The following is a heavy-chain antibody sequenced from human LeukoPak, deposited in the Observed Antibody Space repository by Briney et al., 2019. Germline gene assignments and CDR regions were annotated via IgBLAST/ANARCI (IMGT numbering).Heavy chain of an antibody. V-gene: IGHV3-30*02. CDR3: ASLGRHSSSWSDY. J-gene: IGHJ4*02. Sequence: HPGGSLRLSCAASGFTFSSYGMHWVRQAPGKGLEWVAFIRYDGSNKYYADSVKGRFTISRDNSKNTLYLQMNSLRAEDTAVYYCASLGRHSSSWSDYWGQGTLVTVSS. CDR1: GFTFSSYG. CDR2: IRYDGSNK. D-gene: IGHD6-13*01.